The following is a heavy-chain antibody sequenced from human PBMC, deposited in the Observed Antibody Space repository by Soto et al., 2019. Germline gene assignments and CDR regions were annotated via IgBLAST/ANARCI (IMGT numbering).Heavy chain of an antibody. CDR2: ISDTGGSK. V-gene: IGHV3-23*01. CDR3: ATTVATEFYYYYGMDV. CDR1: GFTFSSYA. Sequence: GGSLRLSCAASGFTFSSYAMSWVRQAPGKGLEWVSSISDTGGSKFYADSVKGRFTISRGNSKNTLYLQMNSLRAEDTAVYYCATTVATEFYYYYGMDVWGQGTTVTVSS. D-gene: IGHD5-12*01. J-gene: IGHJ6*02.